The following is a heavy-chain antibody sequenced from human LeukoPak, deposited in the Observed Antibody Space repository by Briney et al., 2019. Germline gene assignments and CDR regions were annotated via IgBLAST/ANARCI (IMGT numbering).Heavy chain of an antibody. V-gene: IGHV4-38-2*02. Sequence: SETLSLTCTVSDYSINSGYYWGWIRKPPGKGLEWIGSINHSGSTNYNPSLKSRVTISVDTFKNQFSLKLSSVTAADTAVYYCARLWAADYGSYWGQGTLVTVSS. CDR3: ARLWAADYGSY. CDR2: INHSGST. D-gene: IGHD3-16*01. CDR1: DYSINSGYY. J-gene: IGHJ4*02.